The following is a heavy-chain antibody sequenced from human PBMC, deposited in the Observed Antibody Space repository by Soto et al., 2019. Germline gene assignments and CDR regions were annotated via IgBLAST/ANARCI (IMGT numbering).Heavy chain of an antibody. Sequence: ASVKVSCKASGYTFTSYCISWVRQAPGQGLEWMGWISAYNGNTNYAQKLQGRVTMTTDTSTSTAYMELRSLRSDDTAVYYCARVFLEWLLYDTFDLWCRGTLVTVSS. CDR2: ISAYNGNT. CDR1: GYTFTSYC. CDR3: ARVFLEWLLYDTFDL. V-gene: IGHV1-18*01. J-gene: IGHJ5*02. D-gene: IGHD3-3*01.